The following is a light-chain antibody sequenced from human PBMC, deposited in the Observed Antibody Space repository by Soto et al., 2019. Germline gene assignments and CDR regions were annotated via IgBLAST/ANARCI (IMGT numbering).Light chain of an antibody. CDR1: QSVTTY. J-gene: IGKJ5*01. Sequence: DIVLTQSPGTLSLSPGARATLSCRASQSVTTYLAWYQQKPGQAPRLLIYDASNRATGIPARFSGSGSGTDFTLTISSLQPEDFSVYFCQQRSNWPLITFGQGTRWRL. CDR2: DAS. V-gene: IGKV3-11*01. CDR3: QQRSNWPLIT.